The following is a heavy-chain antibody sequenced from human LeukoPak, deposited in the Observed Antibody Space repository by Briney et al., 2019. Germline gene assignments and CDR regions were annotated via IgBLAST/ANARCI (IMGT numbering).Heavy chain of an antibody. CDR2: ISYDGSNK. Sequence: GGSLRLSCAASGFTFSSYGMHWVGQAPGKGLEWVAVISYDGSNKYYADSVKGRFTISRDNSKNTLYLQMNSLRAEDTAVYYCAKNYGDYLTDAFDIWGQGTMVTVSS. CDR1: GFTFSSYG. CDR3: AKNYGDYLTDAFDI. J-gene: IGHJ3*02. D-gene: IGHD4-17*01. V-gene: IGHV3-30*18.